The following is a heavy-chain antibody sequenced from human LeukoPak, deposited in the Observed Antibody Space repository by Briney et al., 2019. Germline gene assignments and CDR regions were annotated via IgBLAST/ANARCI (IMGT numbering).Heavy chain of an antibody. Sequence: GGSLRLSCAASGFTFSSYSMNWVRQAPGKGLEWVSSISSSSSYIYYADSVKGRFTISRDNAKNSLYLQMNSLRAEDTAVYYCARVGLEEGSKYYYMDVWGKGTTVTVSS. J-gene: IGHJ6*03. CDR3: ARVGLEEGSKYYYMDV. D-gene: IGHD1-1*01. CDR1: GFTFSSYS. CDR2: ISSSSSYI. V-gene: IGHV3-21*01.